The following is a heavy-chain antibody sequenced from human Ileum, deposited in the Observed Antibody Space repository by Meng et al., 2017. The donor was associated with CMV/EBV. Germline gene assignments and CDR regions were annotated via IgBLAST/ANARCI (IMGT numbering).Heavy chain of an antibody. CDR2: ISTNGDRT. CDR1: GFTFSSYS. D-gene: IGHD3-22*01. V-gene: IGHV3-64*02. J-gene: IGHJ4*02. CDR3: ARDNYYHSSGYIDY. Sequence: SGFTFSSYSMHWVRQAPGKGLEYVSSISTNGDRTYYADSVKGRFTISRDNSKNTLYLQMGSLRSEDMAVYYCARDNYYHSSGYIDYWGQGTLVTVSS.